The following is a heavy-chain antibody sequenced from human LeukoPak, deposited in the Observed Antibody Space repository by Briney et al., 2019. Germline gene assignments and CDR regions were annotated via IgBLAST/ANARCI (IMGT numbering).Heavy chain of an antibody. V-gene: IGHV3-7*01. Sequence: GGSLGLSCAASGFSFSRSWVSWVRQAPGKGPEWVASITPDGGAKYYVDSVEGRFTISRDNAKNSLYLQMNSLGVEDTGVYYCAREAYWGQGSLVTVSS. CDR2: ITPDGGAK. CDR1: GFSFSRSW. J-gene: IGHJ4*02. CDR3: AREAY.